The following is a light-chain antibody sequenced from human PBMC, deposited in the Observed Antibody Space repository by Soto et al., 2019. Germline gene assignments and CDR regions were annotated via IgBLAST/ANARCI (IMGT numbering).Light chain of an antibody. CDR1: QSISSW. J-gene: IGKJ1*01. CDR2: KAS. V-gene: IGKV1-5*03. CDR3: QEDKVSAWA. Sequence: DIQMTQSPSTLSASVGDRVIITCRASQSISSWLAWYQQKPGKAPKLLIYKASSLESGVPSRFSGSGFGTECTITISSLEPDDFATYYRQEDKVSAWAFGQTIKVEIK.